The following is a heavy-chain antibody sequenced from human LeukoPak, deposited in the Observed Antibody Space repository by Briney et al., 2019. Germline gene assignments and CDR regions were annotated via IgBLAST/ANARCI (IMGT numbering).Heavy chain of an antibody. CDR2: IYPGDSDT. D-gene: IGHD2-2*01. Sequence: GESLKISCQGSGYSFTNYWIVWVRQMPGQGLEYMGIIYPGDSDTRYSPSFQGQVTISADKSISTAYLQWSSLKASDTAMYYCARHLVPAARYGMDVWGQGTTVTVSS. CDR1: GYSFTNYW. CDR3: ARHLVPAARYGMDV. V-gene: IGHV5-51*01. J-gene: IGHJ6*02.